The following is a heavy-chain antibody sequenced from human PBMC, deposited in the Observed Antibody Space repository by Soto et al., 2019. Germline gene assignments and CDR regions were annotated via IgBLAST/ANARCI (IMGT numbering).Heavy chain of an antibody. Sequence: PGGSLRLSCAVSGFTFSSYSMNWVRQAPGKGLEWVSSISSSGIYISYADSVKGRFTISRDNARNALYLHLNDVRADDTAMYYCARRENDTTSYYWLHWGRGTLVTVSS. V-gene: IGHV3-21*06. D-gene: IGHD3-10*01. J-gene: IGHJ4*02. CDR1: GFTFSSYS. CDR3: ARRENDTTSYYWLH. CDR2: ISSSGIYI.